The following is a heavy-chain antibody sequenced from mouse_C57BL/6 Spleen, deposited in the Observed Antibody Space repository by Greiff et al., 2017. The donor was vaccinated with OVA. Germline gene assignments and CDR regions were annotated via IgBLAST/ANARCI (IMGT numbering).Heavy chain of an antibody. CDR3: ARHEGSTMVTTDYAMDY. Sequence: VKVVESGAELVKPGASVKLSCKASGYTFTEYTIHWVKQRSGQGLEWIGWFYPGSGSIKYNEKFKDKATLTADKSSSTVYMELSRLTSEDSAVYFCARHEGSTMVTTDYAMDYWGQGTSVTVSS. CDR1: GYTFTEYT. D-gene: IGHD2-2*01. J-gene: IGHJ4*01. CDR2: FYPGSGSI. V-gene: IGHV1-62-2*01.